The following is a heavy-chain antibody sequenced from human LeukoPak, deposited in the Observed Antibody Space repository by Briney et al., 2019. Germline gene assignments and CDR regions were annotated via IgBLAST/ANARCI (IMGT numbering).Heavy chain of an antibody. J-gene: IGHJ5*02. CDR2: ISAYNGNT. V-gene: IGHV1-18*01. Sequence: ASVKVSCKASGYTFTSYGISWVRQAPGQGLEWMGWISAYNGNTNYAQKLQGRVTMTTDTSTSTAYMELRSLRSDDTAVYYCARSLLSYKDIVVVPAAINPNWFDPWGQGTLVTVSS. CDR3: ARSLLSYKDIVVVPAAINPNWFDP. CDR1: GYTFTSYG. D-gene: IGHD2-2*02.